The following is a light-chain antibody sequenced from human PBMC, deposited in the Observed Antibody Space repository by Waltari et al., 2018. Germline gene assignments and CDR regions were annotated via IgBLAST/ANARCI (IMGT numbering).Light chain of an antibody. CDR3: QQYFNSPIA. Sequence: DIVIPQSPDSLLVSLGERATISCNSSQSILYTSNDKHYLAWYQQKAGQPPRLLVHWASIRESGVPDRFRGSGSGTDFTLTISNLQPEDVAFYWCQQYFNSPIAFGQGTRLEIK. J-gene: IGKJ5*01. CDR1: QSILYTSNDKHY. V-gene: IGKV4-1*01. CDR2: WAS.